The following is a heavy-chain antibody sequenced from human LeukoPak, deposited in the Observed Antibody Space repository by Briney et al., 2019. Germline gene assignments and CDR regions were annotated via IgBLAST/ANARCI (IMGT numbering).Heavy chain of an antibody. D-gene: IGHD5-24*01. Sequence: GESLKISCKGSGYSFTSYWIGWVRQMPGKGLEWMGIIYPADSDTRYSPSFQGQATISADKSISTAYLQWSSLKASDTAMYYCARLRRRDGYKIDYWGQGTLVTVSS. CDR1: GYSFTSYW. V-gene: IGHV5-51*01. CDR3: ARLRRRDGYKIDY. J-gene: IGHJ4*02. CDR2: IYPADSDT.